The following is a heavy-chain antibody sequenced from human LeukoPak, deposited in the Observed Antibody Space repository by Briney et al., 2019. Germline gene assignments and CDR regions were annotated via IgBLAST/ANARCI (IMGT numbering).Heavy chain of an antibody. Sequence: GGSLRLSCAASGFTFSSYAMSWVRQAPGKGLEWVSAISGSGGSTYYADSVKGRFTISRDNSKNTLYLQMNSLRAEDTAVYYCAKESVVRYFHWSYSGEFDYWGQGTLVTVSS. V-gene: IGHV3-23*01. J-gene: IGHJ4*02. CDR1: GFTFSSYA. D-gene: IGHD3-9*01. CDR2: ISGSGGST. CDR3: AKESVVRYFHWSYSGEFDY.